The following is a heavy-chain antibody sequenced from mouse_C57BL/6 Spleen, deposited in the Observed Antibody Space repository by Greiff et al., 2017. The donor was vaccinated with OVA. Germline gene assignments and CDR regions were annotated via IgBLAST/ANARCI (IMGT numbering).Heavy chain of an antibody. J-gene: IGHJ2*01. D-gene: IGHD4-1*01. V-gene: IGHV1-55*01. CDR3: ARNWDEGYYFDD. Sequence: VQLQQPGAELVKPGASVKMSCKASGYTFTSYWITWVKQRPGQGLEWIGDIYPGSGSTNYNEKFKSKATLTVDTSSSTAYMQLSSLTSEDAAVYYGARNWDEGYYFDDWGKGTTRTVSS. CDR2: IYPGSGST. CDR1: GYTFTSYW.